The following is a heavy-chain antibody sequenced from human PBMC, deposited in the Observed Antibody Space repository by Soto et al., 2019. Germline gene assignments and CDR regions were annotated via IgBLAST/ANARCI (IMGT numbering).Heavy chain of an antibody. CDR1: GFTFSSYS. V-gene: IGHV3-21*01. CDR2: ISSSSSYI. CDR3: ARDAGIAAAGTLGYYGMDV. D-gene: IGHD6-13*01. J-gene: IGHJ6*02. Sequence: GGSLRLSCAASGFTFSSYSMNWVRQAPGKGLEWVSSISSSSSYIYYADSVKGRFTISRDNAKNSLYLQMNSLRAEDTAVYYCARDAGIAAAGTLGYYGMDVWGQGTTVTVSS.